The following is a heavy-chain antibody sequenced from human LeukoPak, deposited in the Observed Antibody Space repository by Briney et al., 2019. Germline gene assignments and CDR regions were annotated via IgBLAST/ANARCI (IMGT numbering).Heavy chain of an antibody. Sequence: GGSLRLSCAASGFIFTDYAMSWVRQAPGKGLEWVSTVSDSGESSSYADSVKGRFTISRDNSKPNLYLQMNSLRVDDTPVYYCAKGRVFRGLISGAFDFWGRGSLVTVSS. J-gene: IGHJ3*01. V-gene: IGHV3-23*01. D-gene: IGHD3-10*01. CDR3: AKGRVFRGLISGAFDF. CDR1: GFIFTDYA. CDR2: VSDSGESS.